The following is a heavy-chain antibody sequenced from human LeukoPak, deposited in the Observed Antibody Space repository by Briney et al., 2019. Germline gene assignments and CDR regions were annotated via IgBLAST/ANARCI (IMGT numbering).Heavy chain of an antibody. CDR1: GFTVSSNY. D-gene: IGHD7-27*01. J-gene: IGHJ4*02. CDR2: IYSGGST. CDR3: ARELTGYFDY. V-gene: IGHV3-53*01. Sequence: PGGSLRLSCAASGFTVSSNYMSWVRQAPGKGLEWVSVIYSGGSTYYADSVKGRFTISRDSSKNTLYLQMNSLRAEDTAVYYCARELTGYFDYWGQGTLVTVSS.